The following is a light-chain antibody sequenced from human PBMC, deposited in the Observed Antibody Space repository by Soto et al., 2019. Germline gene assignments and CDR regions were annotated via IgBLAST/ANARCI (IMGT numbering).Light chain of an antibody. V-gene: IGKV3-11*01. CDR3: QQRSNWLWT. Sequence: EIVLTQSPATLSLSPGERATLSCRASQSVSSYLAWYQQKPGQAPRLLIYDASNRATGIPARFSGSGSGTDFTLTISSLEPEDFAVYYCQQRSNWLWTXGQGTKVAIK. J-gene: IGKJ1*01. CDR2: DAS. CDR1: QSVSSY.